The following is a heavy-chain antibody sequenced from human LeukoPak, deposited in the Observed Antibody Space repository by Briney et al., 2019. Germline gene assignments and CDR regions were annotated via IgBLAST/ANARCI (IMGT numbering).Heavy chain of an antibody. J-gene: IGHJ4*02. V-gene: IGHV4-38-2*02. Sequence: SETLSLTCTVSVYSISSGYYWGWIRQPPGKGLEWIGSIYHSGSTYYNPSLKSRVTISVDTSKNQFSLKLSSVTAADTAVYYCARERRVGATLRPSYFDYWGQGTLVTVSS. CDR3: ARERRVGATLRPSYFDY. CDR2: IYHSGST. CDR1: VYSISSGYY. D-gene: IGHD1-26*01.